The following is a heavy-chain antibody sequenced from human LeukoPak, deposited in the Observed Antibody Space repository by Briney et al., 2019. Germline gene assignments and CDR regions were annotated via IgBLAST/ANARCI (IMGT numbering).Heavy chain of an antibody. CDR1: GYRFTNYW. CDR2: IYPGDSDV. J-gene: IGHJ4*01. D-gene: IGHD3-22*01. Sequence: GEFLKTSCQGSGYRFTNYWIAWVRQLPGKGLELMGSIYPGDSDVRYSPPFQGQVTISAEKSLTTAYLQWRSLKASDTAIYYCTRQGVYYSDSSAFYYWGPGTRVSV. V-gene: IGHV5-51*01. CDR3: TRQGVYYSDSSAFYY.